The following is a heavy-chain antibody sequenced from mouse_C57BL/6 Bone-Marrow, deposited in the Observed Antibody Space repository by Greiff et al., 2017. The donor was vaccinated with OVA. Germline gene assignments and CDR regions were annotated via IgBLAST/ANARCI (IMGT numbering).Heavy chain of an antibody. J-gene: IGHJ1*03. CDR1: GYSFTGYY. CDR3: ARSVGLRSWYFDV. V-gene: IGHV1-42*01. Sequence: VQLQQSGPELVKPGASVKISCKASGYSFTGYYMNWVKQSPEKSLEWIGEINPSTGGTTYNQKFKAKATLTVDKSSSTAYMQLKSLTSEDSAVYYCARSVGLRSWYFDVWGTGTTVTVSS. D-gene: IGHD1-1*01. CDR2: INPSTGGT.